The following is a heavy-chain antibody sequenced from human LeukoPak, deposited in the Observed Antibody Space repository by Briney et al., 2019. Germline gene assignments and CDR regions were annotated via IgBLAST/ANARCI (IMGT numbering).Heavy chain of an antibody. V-gene: IGHV1-2*02. D-gene: IGHD1-1*01. CDR1: GYTFTGYY. CDR2: INPNSGGT. CDR3: ARATGSVDYYYMDV. J-gene: IGHJ6*03. Sequence: GGSVKVSCKTSGYTFTGYYVHWVRQAPGQGLEWMGWINPNSGGTNYAQKFQGRVTMTRDTSISTAYMEVSRLRSDDTAMFYCARATGSVDYYYMDVWGKGTTATVSS.